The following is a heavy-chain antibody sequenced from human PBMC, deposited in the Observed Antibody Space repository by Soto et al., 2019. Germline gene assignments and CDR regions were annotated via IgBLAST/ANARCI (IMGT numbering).Heavy chain of an antibody. Sequence: EVQLLESGGGLVQPGGSLRLSCAASGFTFSSYAMSWVRQAPGKGLEWVSAISGSGGSTYYADSVKGRFTISRDNSKNPLALQMNSLRAEDTAVYYCAKEGRLLLFAGGDYWGQGTLVTVSS. CDR1: GFTFSSYA. D-gene: IGHD3-3*01. V-gene: IGHV3-23*01. CDR2: ISGSGGST. CDR3: AKEGRLLLFAGGDY. J-gene: IGHJ4*02.